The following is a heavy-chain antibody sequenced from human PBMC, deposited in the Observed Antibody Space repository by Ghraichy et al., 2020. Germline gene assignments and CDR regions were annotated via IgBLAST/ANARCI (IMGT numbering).Heavy chain of an antibody. D-gene: IGHD3-3*01. Sequence: SQTLSLTCAVYGGSFSGYYWSWIRQPPGKGLEWIGEINHSGSTNYNPSLKSRVTISVDTSKNQFSLKLSSVTAADTAVYYCARAPHTIFGINFDYWGQGTLVTVSS. J-gene: IGHJ4*02. CDR2: INHSGST. V-gene: IGHV4-34*01. CDR1: GGSFSGYY. CDR3: ARAPHTIFGINFDY.